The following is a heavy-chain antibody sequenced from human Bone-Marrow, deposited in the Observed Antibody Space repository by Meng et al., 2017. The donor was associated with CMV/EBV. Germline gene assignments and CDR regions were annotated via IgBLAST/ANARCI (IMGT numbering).Heavy chain of an antibody. D-gene: IGHD1-26*01. CDR2: IIPIFGTA. Sequence: CKASGGTFSSYAISWVRQAPGQGLEWMGGIIPIFGTANYAQKFQGRVTITADKSTSTAYMELSSLRSEDTAVYYCASGSYFYGFDYWGQGTLVTVSS. V-gene: IGHV1-69*06. J-gene: IGHJ4*02. CDR1: GGTFSSYA. CDR3: ASGSYFYGFDY.